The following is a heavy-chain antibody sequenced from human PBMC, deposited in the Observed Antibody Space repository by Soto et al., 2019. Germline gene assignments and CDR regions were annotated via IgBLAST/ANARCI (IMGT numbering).Heavy chain of an antibody. Sequence: QVQLVESGGGVVQPGRSLRLSCAASGFTFSSYGMHWVRQAPGKGLEWVAVIWYDGSNKYYADSVKGGFTISRDNSKNTLYLQMNSLRAEDTAVYYCARDSSGWSFDYWGQGTLVTVSS. D-gene: IGHD6-19*01. V-gene: IGHV3-33*01. J-gene: IGHJ4*02. CDR3: ARDSSGWSFDY. CDR2: IWYDGSNK. CDR1: GFTFSSYG.